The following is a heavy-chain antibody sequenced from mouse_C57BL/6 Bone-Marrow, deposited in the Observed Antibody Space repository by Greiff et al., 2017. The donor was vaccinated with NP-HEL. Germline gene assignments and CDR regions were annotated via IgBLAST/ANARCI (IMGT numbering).Heavy chain of an antibody. Sequence: CAASGIDFSRYWMSWVRRAPGKGLEWIGEINPDSSTINYAPSLKDKFIISRDNAKNTLYLQMSKVRSEDTALYYCARPLYYGAWFAYWGQGTLVTVSA. CDR2: INPDSSTI. CDR1: GIDFSRYW. V-gene: IGHV4-1*01. J-gene: IGHJ3*01. CDR3: ARPLYYGAWFAY. D-gene: IGHD1-1*01.